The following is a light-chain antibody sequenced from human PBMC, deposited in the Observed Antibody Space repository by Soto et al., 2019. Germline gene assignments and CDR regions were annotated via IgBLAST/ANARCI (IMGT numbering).Light chain of an antibody. V-gene: IGKV3-11*01. Sequence: EVVLTQSPATLSLSPGERATLSCRASQNVDTYLAWFQQRPGQAPRLLIYGASSRASGIPARFSGSGSGTDFTLTISSLEPEEFAVYYCQQRSDWPPYTFGQGTKLEIK. CDR3: QQRSDWPPYT. J-gene: IGKJ2*01. CDR1: QNVDTY. CDR2: GAS.